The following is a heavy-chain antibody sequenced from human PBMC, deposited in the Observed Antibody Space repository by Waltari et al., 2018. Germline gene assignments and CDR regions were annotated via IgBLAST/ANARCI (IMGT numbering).Heavy chain of an antibody. Sequence: QLHLVQSGAEVTKPGSSVKVSCQASGGTFSSYAISWVRPAPGHGLEWMGGSIHIGGTANEAQKFRGRVTVTAEESTRTDDMELSSLRAEDTAVYYCAGGTGDYWSGFDYWGQGTLVTVSS. CDR3: AGGTGDYWSGFDY. CDR2: SIHIGGTA. V-gene: IGHV1-69*01. D-gene: IGHD3-3*01. CDR1: GGTFSSYA. J-gene: IGHJ4*02.